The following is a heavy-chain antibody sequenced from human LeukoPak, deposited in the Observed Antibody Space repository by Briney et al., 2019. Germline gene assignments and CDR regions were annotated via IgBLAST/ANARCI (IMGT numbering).Heavy chain of an antibody. V-gene: IGHV4-59*08. Sequence: SETLSLTCTVSGGSISSYYWSWIRQPPGKGLEWIGYIYYSGSTNYNPSLKSRVTISVDTSKNQFSLKLSSVTAADMAVYYCARRRTIYSGYDNWGQGTLVTVSS. J-gene: IGHJ4*02. CDR3: ARRRTIYSGYDN. CDR2: IYYSGST. CDR1: GGSISSYY. D-gene: IGHD5-12*01.